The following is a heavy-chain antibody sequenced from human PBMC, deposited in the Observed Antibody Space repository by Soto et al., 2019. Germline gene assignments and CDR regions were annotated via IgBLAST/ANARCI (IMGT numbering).Heavy chain of an antibody. CDR3: AKWHKRLGIAARPRAFDY. CDR2: ISGSGGST. D-gene: IGHD6-6*01. Sequence: GGSLRLSCAASGFTFSSYAMSWVRQAPGKGLEWVSAISGSGGSTYYADSVKGRFTISRDNSKNTLYLQMNSLRAEDTAVYYCAKWHKRLGIAARPRAFDYWGQGTLVTVSS. V-gene: IGHV3-23*01. CDR1: GFTFSSYA. J-gene: IGHJ4*02.